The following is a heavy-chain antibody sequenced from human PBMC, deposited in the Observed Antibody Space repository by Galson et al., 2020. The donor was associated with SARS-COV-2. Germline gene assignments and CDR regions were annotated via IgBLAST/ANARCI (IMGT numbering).Heavy chain of an antibody. Sequence: GGSLRLSCAASGFTFSSYEINWVRQAPGKGLEWVSYISSSGSTIYYADSVKGRFTISRDNAKNSLYLQMNSLRAEDTAVYYCARGLDDYGDYNYYGMDVWGQGTTVTVSS. V-gene: IGHV3-48*03. D-gene: IGHD4-17*01. J-gene: IGHJ6*02. CDR3: ARGLDDYGDYNYYGMDV. CDR1: GFTFSSYE. CDR2: ISSSGSTI.